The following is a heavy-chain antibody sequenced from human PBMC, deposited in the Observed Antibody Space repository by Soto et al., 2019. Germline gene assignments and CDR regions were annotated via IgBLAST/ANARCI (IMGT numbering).Heavy chain of an antibody. CDR1: GGSISSDDYY. Sequence: SETLSLTCSVSGGSISSDDYYWTWICQPPGEGLEWIGYIYYTGRTSSTPSLESRVTISIDTSKNQFSLKLSSVSAADTAVYYCAREGSSSPEYFDFWGPGTLVTVSS. CDR3: AREGSSSPEYFDF. V-gene: IGHV4-30-4*01. J-gene: IGHJ4*02. CDR2: IYYTGRT. D-gene: IGHD2-15*01.